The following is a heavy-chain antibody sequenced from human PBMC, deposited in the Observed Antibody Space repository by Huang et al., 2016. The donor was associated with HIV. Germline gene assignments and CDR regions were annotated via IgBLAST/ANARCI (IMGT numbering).Heavy chain of an antibody. CDR3: LKDQVGP. J-gene: IGHJ5*02. CDR2: MAYDGTTK. D-gene: IGHD3-10*01. V-gene: IGHV3-30*19. Sequence: QVQLVESGGGVVQPGGSLRLSCATSGFPFSDYGLHWVRQTPGKGLGWVAVMAYDGTTKVYADSVEGRFTVSRDNSKSTLYLQMNSLRLEDTSIYYCLKDQVGPWGQGTLVTVSS. CDR1: GFPFSDYG.